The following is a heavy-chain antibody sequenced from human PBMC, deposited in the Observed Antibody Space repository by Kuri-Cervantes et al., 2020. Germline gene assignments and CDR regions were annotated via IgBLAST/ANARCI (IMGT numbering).Heavy chain of an antibody. CDR2: ISYDGSNK. Sequence: GESLKISCAASGFTFSSYGMHWVRQAPGKGLEWVAVISYDGSNKYYADPVKGRFTISRDNSKNTLYLQMNSLRAEDTAVYYCASGYYYDSSGYFDYWGQGTLVTVSS. V-gene: IGHV3-30*03. D-gene: IGHD3-22*01. CDR3: ASGYYYDSSGYFDY. CDR1: GFTFSSYG. J-gene: IGHJ4*02.